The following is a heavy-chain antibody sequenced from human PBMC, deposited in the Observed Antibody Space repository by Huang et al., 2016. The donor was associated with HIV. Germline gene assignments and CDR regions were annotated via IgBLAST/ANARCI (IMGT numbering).Heavy chain of an antibody. CDR1: GGTFSSYA. V-gene: IGHV1-69*13. CDR2: IIPILGTA. CDR3: ARARGYYDSSVSYYFDY. J-gene: IGHJ4*02. Sequence: QVQLVQSGAEVKKPGSSVKVSCKASGGTFSSYAISWVRQAPVQGLEWMGGIIPILGTANYAQKFQGRVTITADESTSTAYMELSSLRSEDTAVYYCARARGYYDSSVSYYFDYWGQGTLVTVSS. D-gene: IGHD3-22*01.